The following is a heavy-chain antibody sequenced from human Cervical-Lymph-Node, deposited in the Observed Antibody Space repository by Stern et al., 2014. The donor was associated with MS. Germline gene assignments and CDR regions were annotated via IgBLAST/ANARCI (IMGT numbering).Heavy chain of an antibody. J-gene: IGHJ4*02. CDR2: ISADSGNT. D-gene: IGHD2-8*01. CDR1: GYTFTTYG. V-gene: IGHV1-18*01. CDR3: ARDKMHAFDY. Sequence: QVQLVQSGTEVKKPGASVLVSCKASGYTFTTYGITWVRQAPGQGLEWMGCISADSGNTKYAQKFQDRVTMTRDTTTGTAFMEVRSLRSEDTAVYYCARDKMHAFDYWGQGTQVTVPS.